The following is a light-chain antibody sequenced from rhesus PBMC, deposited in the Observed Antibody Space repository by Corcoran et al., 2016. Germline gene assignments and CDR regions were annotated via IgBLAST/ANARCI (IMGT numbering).Light chain of an antibody. J-gene: IGKJ1*01. V-gene: IGKV1-32*01. CDR2: SAN. Sequence: DIQMTQSPSSLSASVGDRVTITCRASQGIRNSLNWYQQKPAKAPQLLIYSANRLQSGVPSRFSGSGSGTEFTLTISSLQPEDFATYYGQQHYTLRSFGQGTKVEIK. CDR1: QGIRNS. CDR3: QQHYTLRS.